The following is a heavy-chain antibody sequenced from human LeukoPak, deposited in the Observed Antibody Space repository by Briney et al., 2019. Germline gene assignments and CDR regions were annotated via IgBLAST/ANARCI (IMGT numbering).Heavy chain of an antibody. V-gene: IGHV3-11*01. D-gene: IGHD3-22*01. CDR1: GFTFSDYY. CDR2: ISSSGSTI. CDR3: ARAKYYYDSSGYYYYFDY. Sequence: PGGSLRLSCAASGFTFSDYYMSWIRQAPGKGLEWVSYISSSGSTIYYADSVKGRFTISRDNAKNSLYLQMNSLRAEDTAVYYCARAKYYYDSSGYYYYFDYWGQGTLVTVSS. J-gene: IGHJ4*02.